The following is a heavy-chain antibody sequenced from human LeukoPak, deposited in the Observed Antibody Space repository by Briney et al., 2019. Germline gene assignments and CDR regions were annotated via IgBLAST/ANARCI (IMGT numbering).Heavy chain of an antibody. J-gene: IGHJ4*02. CDR1: GGSFSGYY. CDR2: INHSGST. D-gene: IGHD1-26*01. CDR3: ASRFRGSYFPFDY. V-gene: IGHV4-34*01. Sequence: SETLSLTCAVYGGSFSGYYWSWIRQPPGKGLEWIGEINHSGSTNYNPSLKSRVTISVDTSKNQFSLKLSSVTAADTAVYYCASRFRGSYFPFDYWGQGTLVTVSS.